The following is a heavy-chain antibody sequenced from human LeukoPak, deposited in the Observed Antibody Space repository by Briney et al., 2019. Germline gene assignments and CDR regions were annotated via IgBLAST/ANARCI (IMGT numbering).Heavy chain of an antibody. CDR2: ISSSSSTI. CDR1: GFSFSTYA. D-gene: IGHD3-3*01. J-gene: IGHJ6*02. V-gene: IGHV3-48*01. Sequence: GGSLRLSCAASGFSFSTYAMSWVRQAPGKGLEWVSYISSSSSTIYYADSVKGRFTTSRDNAKNSLYLQMNSLRAEDTAVYYCARDLRRFLEWLSLSRGMDVWGQGTTVTAS. CDR3: ARDLRRFLEWLSLSRGMDV.